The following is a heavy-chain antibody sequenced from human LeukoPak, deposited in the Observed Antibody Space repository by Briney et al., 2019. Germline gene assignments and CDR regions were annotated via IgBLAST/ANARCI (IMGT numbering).Heavy chain of an antibody. Sequence: SETLSLTCAVYGGSFSGYYWSWIRQPPGKGLEWIGEINHSGSTNYNPSLKSRVTISVDTSKNQFSLKLGSVTAADTAVYYCTYSGSNYPDYWGQGTLVTVSP. CDR1: GGSFSGYY. J-gene: IGHJ4*02. CDR2: INHSGST. D-gene: IGHD1-26*01. V-gene: IGHV4-34*01. CDR3: TYSGSNYPDY.